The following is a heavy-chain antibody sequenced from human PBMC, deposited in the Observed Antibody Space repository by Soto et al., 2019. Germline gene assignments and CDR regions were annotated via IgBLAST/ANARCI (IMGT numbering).Heavy chain of an antibody. CDR1: GFTFSSYA. D-gene: IGHD2-15*01. CDR3: ARVWGPYCSGGSCYGY. V-gene: IGHV3-23*01. CDR2: INSDGRDT. Sequence: GGSLRLSCAASGFTFSSYAMSWVRQAPGKGLEWVSRINSDGRDTNYADSVQGRFTISRDNSKNTLYLQMNSLRAEDTAVYYCARVWGPYCSGGSCYGYWGQGTLVTVSS. J-gene: IGHJ4*02.